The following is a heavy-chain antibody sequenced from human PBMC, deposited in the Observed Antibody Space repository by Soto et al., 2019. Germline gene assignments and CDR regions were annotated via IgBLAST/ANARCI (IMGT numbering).Heavy chain of an antibody. D-gene: IGHD4-17*01. CDR2: IYYNGNT. CDR1: GGSISNHY. Sequence: SETLSLTWTVSGGSISNHYWIWIRQPPGKGLEWIGYIYYNGNTNYNPSLKSRVTMSVDTSKNQISLKLSSVTAADTAVYYCVRDPATVTSYFDYWGQGALVTVSS. J-gene: IGHJ4*02. CDR3: VRDPATVTSYFDY. V-gene: IGHV4-59*11.